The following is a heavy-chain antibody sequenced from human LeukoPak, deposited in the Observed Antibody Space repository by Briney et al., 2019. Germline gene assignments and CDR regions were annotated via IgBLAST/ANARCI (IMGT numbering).Heavy chain of an antibody. CDR2: IYYSGST. V-gene: IGHV4-31*03. CDR1: GGSISSGGYY. J-gene: IGHJ4*02. D-gene: IGHD3-9*01. CDR3: ARDGYDILTGRLIN. Sequence: SETLSLTCTVSGGSISSGGYYWSWIRQHPGKGLEWIGYIYYSGSTYYNPSLKSRVTISVDTSKNQFSLKLSSVTAADTAVYYCARDGYDILTGRLINWGQGTLVTVSS.